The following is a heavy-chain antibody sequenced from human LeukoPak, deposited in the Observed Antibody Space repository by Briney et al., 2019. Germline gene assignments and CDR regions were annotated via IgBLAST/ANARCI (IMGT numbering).Heavy chain of an antibody. CDR1: GGSISSYH. D-gene: IGHD3-22*01. CDR3: AREARGRNGYYYDY. CDR2: ISYSGST. Sequence: SETLSLTCAVSGGSISSYHWSWIRQPPRKALEWIGDISYSGSTNHNPTLKSRATISSDTSKNQFSLILTSLTAADTAVYYCAREARGRNGYYYDYWGQGTLVTVSS. J-gene: IGHJ4*02. V-gene: IGHV4-59*01.